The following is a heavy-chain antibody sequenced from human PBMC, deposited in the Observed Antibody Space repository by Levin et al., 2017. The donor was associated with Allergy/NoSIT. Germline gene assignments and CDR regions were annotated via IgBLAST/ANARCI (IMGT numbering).Heavy chain of an antibody. CDR1: GFTFSSYG. CDR3: AREGYSISRDNRGYFQH. D-gene: IGHD6-13*01. CDR2: IWYDGSNK. J-gene: IGHJ1*01. V-gene: IGHV3-33*01. Sequence: GGSLRLSCAASGFTFSSYGMHWVRQAPGKGLEWVAVIWYDGSNKYYADSVKGRFTISRDNSKNTLYLQMSSLRAEDTAVYYCAREGYSISRDNRGYFQHWGQGTLVTVSS.